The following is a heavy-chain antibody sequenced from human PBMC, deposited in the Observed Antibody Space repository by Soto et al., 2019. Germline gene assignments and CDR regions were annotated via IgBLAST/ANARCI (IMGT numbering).Heavy chain of an antibody. V-gene: IGHV4-30-4*01. Sequence: SETLSLTCTVSGGSISIGDYYWSWMRQPPGKGLEWIGYIYYSGSTYYNPSLKSRVTISVDTSKNQFSLKLSSVTAADTAVYYCARDRRAPAAPFDSWGQGNLVTVSS. D-gene: IGHD2-2*01. CDR1: GGSISIGDYY. CDR3: ARDRRAPAAPFDS. J-gene: IGHJ4*02. CDR2: IYYSGST.